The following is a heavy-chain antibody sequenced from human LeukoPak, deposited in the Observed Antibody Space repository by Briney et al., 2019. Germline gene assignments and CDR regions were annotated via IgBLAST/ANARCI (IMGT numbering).Heavy chain of an antibody. CDR2: SHYSGDT. CDR3: AKGEYSRTSYYHYYMDV. D-gene: IGHD6-6*01. CDR1: GVSISSHD. Sequence: PSETLSLTCTVSGVSISSHDWSWIRQSLGKGLEWIGYSHYSGDTSYNPSLKNRVTISLDTSKNQFSLRLTSVTAADTAVYFCAKGEYSRTSYYHYYMDVWGKGTTVTVSS. V-gene: IGHV4-59*11. J-gene: IGHJ6*03.